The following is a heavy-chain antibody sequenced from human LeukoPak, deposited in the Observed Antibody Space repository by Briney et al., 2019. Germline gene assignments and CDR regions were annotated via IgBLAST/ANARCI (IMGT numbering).Heavy chain of an antibody. CDR3: AKAGYCSSTSCYYPTPGYVLDY. CDR2: ISGSGGST. D-gene: IGHD2-2*01. V-gene: IGHV3-23*01. J-gene: IGHJ4*02. CDR1: GFTFSSYA. Sequence: PGGSLRLSCAASGFTFSSYAMSWVRRAPGKGLEWVSAISGSGGSTYYADSVKGRFTISRDNSKNTLYLQMNSLRAEDTAVYYCAKAGYCSSTSCYYPTPGYVLDYWGQGTLVTVSS.